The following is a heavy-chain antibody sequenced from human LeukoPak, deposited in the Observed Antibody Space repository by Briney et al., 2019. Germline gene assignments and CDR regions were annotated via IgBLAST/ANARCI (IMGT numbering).Heavy chain of an antibody. CDR2: IYYSGST. J-gene: IGHJ4*02. V-gene: IGHV4-59*01. Sequence: PSETLSLTCTVSGGSISSYYWSWIRQPPGKGLEGIGYIYYSGSTNYNPSLKSRVTISVDTSKNQFSLKLSSVTAADTAVYYCARNLGYCSGGSCYFDYWGQGTLVTVSS. D-gene: IGHD2-15*01. CDR1: GGSISSYY. CDR3: ARNLGYCSGGSCYFDY.